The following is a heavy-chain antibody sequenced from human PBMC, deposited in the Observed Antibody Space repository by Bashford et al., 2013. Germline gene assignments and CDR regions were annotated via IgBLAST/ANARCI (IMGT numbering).Heavy chain of an antibody. Sequence: SETLSLTCTVSGGSISSYYWSWIRQPPGKGLEWIGYIYYSGSTNYNPSLKSRVTISVDTSKNQFSLKLSSVTAADTAVYYCARGGIETVTTLLNWFDPWGQGTLVTVSS. V-gene: IGHV4-59*12. CDR3: ARGGIETVTTLLNWFDP. CDR1: GGSISSYY. J-gene: IGHJ5*02. CDR2: IYYSGST. D-gene: IGHD4-17*01.